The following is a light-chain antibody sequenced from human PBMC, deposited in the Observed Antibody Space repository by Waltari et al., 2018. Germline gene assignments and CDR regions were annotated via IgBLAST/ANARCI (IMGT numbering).Light chain of an antibody. CDR3: AAWDDSLSRWL. V-gene: IGLV1-47*01. CDR1: SSNIGSNY. Sequence: QSVLTQPPSASGTPGQRVTISCSGRSSNIGSNYVYWYQHAPGAAPKLLIYRNNQRPSGVPDRFSGSKSGTSASLAISGLRSEDEADYYCAAWDDSLSRWLLGGGTKLTVL. CDR2: RNN. J-gene: IGLJ3*02.